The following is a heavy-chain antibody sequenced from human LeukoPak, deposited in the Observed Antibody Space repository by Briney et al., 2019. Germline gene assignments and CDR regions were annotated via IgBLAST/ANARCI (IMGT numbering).Heavy chain of an antibody. Sequence: GASVKVSCKASGGTFSSYAISWVRQAPGQGLEWMGGIIPIFGTANYAQKFQGRVTITADKSTSTAYMELSSLRSEDTAVYYCARKRWELLRGGYYYYYMDVWGKGTTVTVSS. V-gene: IGHV1-69*06. D-gene: IGHD1-26*01. J-gene: IGHJ6*03. CDR2: IIPIFGTA. CDR3: ARKRWELLRGGYYYYYMDV. CDR1: GGTFSSYA.